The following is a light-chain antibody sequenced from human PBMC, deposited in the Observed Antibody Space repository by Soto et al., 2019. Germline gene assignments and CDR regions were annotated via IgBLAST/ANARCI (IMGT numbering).Light chain of an antibody. CDR2: DVS. V-gene: IGLV2-14*01. CDR1: SSDVGGYNY. Sequence: QSALTQPASVSGSPGQSITISCTGTSSDVGGYNYVSWYQQHPGKAPKLMIYDVSNRPSGVSNRFSGSKSGNTAFLTISGLQAEDEADYYCSSYTSSTLFGGGTKLTVL. CDR3: SSYTSSTL. J-gene: IGLJ2*01.